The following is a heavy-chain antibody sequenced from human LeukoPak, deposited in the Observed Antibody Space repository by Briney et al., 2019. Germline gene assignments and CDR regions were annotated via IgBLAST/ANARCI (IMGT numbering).Heavy chain of an antibody. CDR2: IYYSGST. Sequence: SETLSLTCTVSGGSISSSSYYWGWIRQPPGKGLEWIGSIYYSGSTYYNPSLKSRVTISVDTSKNQFSLKLSSVTAADTAVYYCARVWDYDSSGYYYYWGQGTLVTVSS. CDR1: GGSISSSSYY. CDR3: ARVWDYDSSGYYYY. D-gene: IGHD3-22*01. V-gene: IGHV4-39*07. J-gene: IGHJ4*02.